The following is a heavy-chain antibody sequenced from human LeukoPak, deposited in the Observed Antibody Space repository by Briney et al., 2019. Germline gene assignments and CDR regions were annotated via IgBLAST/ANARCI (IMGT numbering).Heavy chain of an antibody. J-gene: IGHJ4*02. CDR1: GFTFTNYA. CDR2: ISGSAYIT. D-gene: IGHD3-22*01. V-gene: IGHV3-23*01. CDR3: AKDSGVVVITPFDY. Sequence: GGSLRLSCAASGFTFTNYAMSWVRQAPGKGLEWVSAISGSAYITFYADSVKGRFTISRDNSKNTLYLQMNSLRAEDTAVYYCAKDSGVVVITPFDYWGQGTLVTVSS.